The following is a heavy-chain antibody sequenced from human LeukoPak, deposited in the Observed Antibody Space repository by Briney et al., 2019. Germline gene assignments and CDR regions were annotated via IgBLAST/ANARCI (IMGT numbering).Heavy chain of an antibody. J-gene: IGHJ6*02. D-gene: IGHD6-19*01. CDR2: INPKSGGT. V-gene: IGHV1-2*02. CDR3: ARSAYAVAGTYFYYGMDV. CDR1: GYTFTDYY. Sequence: GASVKVSCKASGYTFTDYYMLWVRQAPGQGLEWMAWINPKSGGTNYAQRFQGRVTMTSDTSTSTAYIELSRLRSDDTAVYYCARSAYAVAGTYFYYGMDVWGQGTTVTVSS.